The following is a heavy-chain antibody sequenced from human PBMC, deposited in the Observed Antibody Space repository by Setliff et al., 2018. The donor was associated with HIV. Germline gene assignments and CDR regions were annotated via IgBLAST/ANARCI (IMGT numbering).Heavy chain of an antibody. CDR1: GYTFSAYH. CDR2: INPNRGGT. D-gene: IGHD3-9*01. Sequence: ASVKVSCKASGYTFSAYHMDWVRQAPGQGLEWMGRINPNRGGTNYAQTSQGRVTLTRDTSITTAFMELSRLSSDDTALYYCARGHYDILTGYFFDLWGRGTLVTVSS. CDR3: ARGHYDILTGYFFDL. J-gene: IGHJ2*01. V-gene: IGHV1-2*06.